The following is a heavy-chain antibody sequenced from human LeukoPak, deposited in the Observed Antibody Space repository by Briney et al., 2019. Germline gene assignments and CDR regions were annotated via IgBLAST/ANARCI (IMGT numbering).Heavy chain of an antibody. CDR2: ISYDGTDK. J-gene: IGHJ6*03. CDR3: ARASVPGDNLYMDV. V-gene: IGHV3-30*03. CDR1: GFTFSVYG. D-gene: IGHD2-2*01. Sequence: GGSLRLSCAASGFTFSVYGMYWVRQPPGKGLEWVALISYDGTDKYHVDSVKGRFTISRDNSNNTLYLQMNSLRPDDTAVYYCARASVPGDNLYMDVWGKGTTVTVSS.